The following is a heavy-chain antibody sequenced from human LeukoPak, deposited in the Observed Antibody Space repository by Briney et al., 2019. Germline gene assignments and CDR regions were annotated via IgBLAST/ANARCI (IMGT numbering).Heavy chain of an antibody. Sequence: GSLRLSCAASGYTFTSFAFHWVRQAPGKGMEGVAVISYDGANIYYADSVRGRFLISRDNSKNTMYLQIYSLKPEDTAMYFCVRDRGPTIAVPYYFDYWGQGTLVTVSS. CDR2: ISYDGANI. CDR3: VRDRGPTIAVPYYFDY. D-gene: IGHD6-19*01. V-gene: IGHV3-30*04. CDR1: GYTFTSFA. J-gene: IGHJ4*02.